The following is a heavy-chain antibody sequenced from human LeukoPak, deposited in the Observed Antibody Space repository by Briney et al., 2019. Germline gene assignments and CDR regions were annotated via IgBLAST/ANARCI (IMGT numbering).Heavy chain of an antibody. J-gene: IGHJ4*02. CDR1: GFTFSNYA. CDR2: VSGRDTST. Sequence: GGSLRLSCAASGFTFSNYAMSWVRQAPGKGLEWVSAVSGRDTSTYYTDSVKGRFTISRDNSKNTLYLQMNSLSVEDTAIYYCAKWGDYDVLTGYYDSDYWGQGTLVTVSS. V-gene: IGHV3-23*01. D-gene: IGHD3-9*01. CDR3: AKWGDYDVLTGYYDSDY.